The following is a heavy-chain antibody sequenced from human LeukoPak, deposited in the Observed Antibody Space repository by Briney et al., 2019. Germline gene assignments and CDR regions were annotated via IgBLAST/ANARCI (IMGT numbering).Heavy chain of an antibody. J-gene: IGHJ4*02. CDR3: AKDGHSGSYYAEY. D-gene: IGHD1-26*01. Sequence: GGSLRLSCAASGFTFDDYAMHWVRQAPGKGLEWVSGISWNSGSIGYADSVKGRFTISRDNAKNSLYLQMNSLRAEDTALYYCAKDGHSGSYYAEYWGQGTLVTVSS. CDR1: GFTFDDYA. CDR2: ISWNSGSI. V-gene: IGHV3-9*01.